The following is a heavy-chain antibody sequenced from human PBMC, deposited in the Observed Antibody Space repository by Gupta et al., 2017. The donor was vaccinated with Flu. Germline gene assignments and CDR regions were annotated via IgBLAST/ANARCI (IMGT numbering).Heavy chain of an antibody. Sequence: QVRLQESGPGLVKPSETLSLTCSVSGGSLNNHYWNWIRQSPGKGLEWIGYVQDTGNTEYKSSLKSRVTISLDSSKNQFSLILISVTSADTAVYYCARGRHYYDTSGHYRGSALDIWGQGTMVIVSS. V-gene: IGHV4-59*11. CDR1: GGSLNNHY. CDR2: VQDTGNT. D-gene: IGHD3-22*01. CDR3: ARGRHYYDTSGHYRGSALDI. J-gene: IGHJ3*02.